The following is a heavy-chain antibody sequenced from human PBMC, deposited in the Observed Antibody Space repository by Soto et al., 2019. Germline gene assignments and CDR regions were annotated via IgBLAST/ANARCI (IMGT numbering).Heavy chain of an antibody. CDR3: EKEQQPTIQWDYFDY. J-gene: IGHJ4*02. D-gene: IGHD5-12*01. CDR1: GFTFSSYG. V-gene: IGHV3-23*01. Sequence: LRLSCAASGFTFSSYGMSWVRQAPGKGLEWVSAISGSGGNTYYADSVKGRFTISRDNSENTLYLQMNSLRAEDTAVYYCEKEQQPTIQWDYFDYWGQGTLVTVSS. CDR2: ISGSGGNT.